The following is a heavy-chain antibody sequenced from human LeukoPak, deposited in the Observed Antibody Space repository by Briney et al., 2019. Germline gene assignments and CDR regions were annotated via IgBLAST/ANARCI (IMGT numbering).Heavy chain of an antibody. CDR3: AREAYSSGWFFDY. D-gene: IGHD6-19*01. V-gene: IGHV4-38-2*02. CDR2: IYHSGST. J-gene: IGHJ4*02. Sequence: SETLSLTCSVSGYSITSGYYWGWIRQPPGKGLEWIGTIYHSGSTYYNPSLKSRVTISVDKSKNQFSLKLSSVTAADTAVYYCAREAYSSGWFFDYWGQGTLVTVSS. CDR1: GYSITSGYY.